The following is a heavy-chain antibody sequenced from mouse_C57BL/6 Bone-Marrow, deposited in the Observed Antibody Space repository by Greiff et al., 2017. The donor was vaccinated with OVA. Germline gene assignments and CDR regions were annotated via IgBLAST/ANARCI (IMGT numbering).Heavy chain of an antibody. Sequence: VQLQESGPGLVQPSQRLSITCTVSGFSLTSYGVHWVRQSPGKGLEWLGVIWSGGSTDYNAAFISRLSISKDNSKSQVFFKMNSLQADDTAIYYCASPLISFAYWGQGTLVTVSA. CDR3: ASPLISFAY. CDR2: IWSGGST. D-gene: IGHD1-1*01. J-gene: IGHJ3*01. CDR1: GFSLTSYG. V-gene: IGHV2-2*01.